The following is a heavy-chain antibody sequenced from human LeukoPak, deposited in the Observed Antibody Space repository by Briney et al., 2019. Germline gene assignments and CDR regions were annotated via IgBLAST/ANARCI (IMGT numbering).Heavy chain of an antibody. V-gene: IGHV3-30-3*01. CDR3: ASGMDYYDSSGYYSRDY. D-gene: IGHD3-22*01. J-gene: IGHJ4*02. CDR2: ISYDGSNK. CDR1: GFTFSNHW. Sequence: GGSLRLSCVASGFTFSNHWMSWVRQAPGKGLEWVAVISYDGSNKYYADSVKGRFTIPRDNSKNTLYLQMNSLRAEDTAVYYCASGMDYYDSSGYYSRDYWGQGTLVTVSS.